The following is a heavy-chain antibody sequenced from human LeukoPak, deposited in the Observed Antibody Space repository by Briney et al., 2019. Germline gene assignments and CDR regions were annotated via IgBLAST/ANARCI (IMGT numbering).Heavy chain of an antibody. D-gene: IGHD3-3*01. CDR2: ISYDGTNK. CDR3: AISDYYDFWSGKYGMDV. Sequence: PGRSLRLSCAASGFTFSSYGMHWVRQAPGKGLEWVAVISYDGTNKYYADSVKGRFTISRDNSKNTLYLQMNSLRAEDTAVYYCAISDYYDFWSGKYGMDVWGQGTTVTVSS. CDR1: GFTFSSYG. V-gene: IGHV3-30*03. J-gene: IGHJ6*02.